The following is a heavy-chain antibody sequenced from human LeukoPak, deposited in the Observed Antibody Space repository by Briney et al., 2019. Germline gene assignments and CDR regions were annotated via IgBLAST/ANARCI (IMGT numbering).Heavy chain of an antibody. V-gene: IGHV3-23*01. CDR3: AKSLYGGCDY. D-gene: IGHD3-16*02. CDR2: VNGDGGST. J-gene: IGHJ4*02. Sequence: GGSLRLSCAASGFSFSTYAMSWVRQAPGKGLEWVSGVNGDGGSTSYADSVKGRFTIFRDNSKNTVYLQMNSLRVEDTAVYYCAKSLYGGCDYWGQGTLVTVSS. CDR1: GFSFSTYA.